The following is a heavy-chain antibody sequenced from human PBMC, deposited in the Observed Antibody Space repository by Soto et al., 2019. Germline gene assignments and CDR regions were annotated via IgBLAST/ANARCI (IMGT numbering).Heavy chain of an antibody. CDR1: GFTFRSYA. D-gene: IGHD6-6*01. Sequence: GVSLRLSCSASGFTFRSYAMHWVRQAPGKGLQCISIISSNGGRTYYADSVKGRFIISRDNSENTLYLQMSSRRAEDTAVYYCVKGPYSSSIHYFDYWGQGTLVTVSS. J-gene: IGHJ4*02. V-gene: IGHV3-64D*06. CDR3: VKGPYSSSIHYFDY. CDR2: ISSNGGRT.